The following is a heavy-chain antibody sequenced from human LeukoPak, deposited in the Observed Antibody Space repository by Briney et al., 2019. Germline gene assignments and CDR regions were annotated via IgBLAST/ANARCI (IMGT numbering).Heavy chain of an antibody. D-gene: IGHD2-21*02. CDR3: ARSVHIVVVTAIGY. CDR2: INPNSGGT. Sequence: GASVKVSCKASGYTFTGYYMHWVRQAPGQGLEWMGWINPNSGGTNYAQKFQGRVTMTRDTSISTAYMELSRLRSDDTAVYYFARSVHIVVVTAIGYWGQGTLVTVSS. J-gene: IGHJ4*02. V-gene: IGHV1-2*02. CDR1: GYTFTGYY.